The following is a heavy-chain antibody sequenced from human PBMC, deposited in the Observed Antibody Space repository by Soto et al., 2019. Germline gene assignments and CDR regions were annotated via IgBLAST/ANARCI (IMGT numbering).Heavy chain of an antibody. CDR2: PYHIGDS. D-gene: IGHD6-19*01. CDR3: ARVHSSGHGVDY. CDR1: GYSISSGNY. Sequence: SETLSLTCAVSGYSISSGNYWAWIRQPPGRGLEWIGSPYHIGDSFYNPSLRSRVAMSIDASRNQFSLELTAVTAADTALYYCARVHSSGHGVDYWGPGTLVTVSS. V-gene: IGHV4-38-2*01. J-gene: IGHJ4*02.